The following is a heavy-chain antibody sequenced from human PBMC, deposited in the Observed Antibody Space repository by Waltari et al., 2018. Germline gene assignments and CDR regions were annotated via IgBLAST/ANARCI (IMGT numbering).Heavy chain of an antibody. J-gene: IGHJ3*02. D-gene: IGHD3-16*02. CDR2: INPNSGGT. Sequence: QVQLVQSGAEVKKPGASVKVSCKASGYTFTGYYMHWVRQAPGQGLEWMGWINPNSGGTNYAQKFQGRATMTRDTPISTAYMELSRLRSDDTAVYYCASLRGELSLTDAFDIWGQGTMVTVSS. CDR3: ASLRGELSLTDAFDI. CDR1: GYTFTGYY. V-gene: IGHV1-2*02.